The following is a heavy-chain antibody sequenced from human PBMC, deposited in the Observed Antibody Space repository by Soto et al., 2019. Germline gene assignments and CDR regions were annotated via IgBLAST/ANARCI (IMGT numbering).Heavy chain of an antibody. CDR3: ASDVGAPAMGY. CDR1: GGSFSGYY. Sequence: QVQLQQWGAGLLKPSETLSLTCAIYGGSFSGYYWSWIRQPPGKGLEWIGEINHSGSTNYNPSLKSRVTISVDTSKNQFSLKLSSVTAADTAVYYCASDVGAPAMGYWGQGTLVTVSS. J-gene: IGHJ4*02. V-gene: IGHV4-34*01. D-gene: IGHD1-26*01. CDR2: INHSGST.